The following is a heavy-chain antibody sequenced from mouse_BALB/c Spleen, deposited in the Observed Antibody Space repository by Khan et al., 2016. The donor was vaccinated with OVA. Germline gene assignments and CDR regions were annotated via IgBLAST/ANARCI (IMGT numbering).Heavy chain of an antibody. V-gene: IGHV1-87*01. CDR3: ARGGITTGYFDY. CDR1: GYTFTSYW. CDR2: IYHGDGDT. J-gene: IGHJ2*01. D-gene: IGHD2-4*01. Sequence: QVQLKQSGAELARPGTSVKLSCKASGYTFTSYWMQWVKQRPGQGLEWIGSIYHGDGDTRYTQKFKGKATLTADKSSSTAYMQLNSLASEDSAVYYCARGGITTGYFDYWGQGTTLTVSS.